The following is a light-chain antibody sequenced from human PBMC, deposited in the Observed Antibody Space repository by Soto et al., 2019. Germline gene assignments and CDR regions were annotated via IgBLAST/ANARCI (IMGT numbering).Light chain of an antibody. Sequence: EIVLTQSPGTLSLSPGEGATLSCRASQSVSSSYLAWYQQKPGQAPRLLIYGASSRAIGIPDRFSGSGSGTDFTLTITRLEPEYFAVYYCQQYGSSSPVTFGQGPKLDIK. CDR1: QSVSSSY. CDR2: GAS. J-gene: IGKJ1*01. V-gene: IGKV3-20*01. CDR3: QQYGSSSPVT.